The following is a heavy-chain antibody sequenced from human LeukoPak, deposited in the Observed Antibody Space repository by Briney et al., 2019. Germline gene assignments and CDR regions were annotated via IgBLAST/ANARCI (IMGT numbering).Heavy chain of an antibody. V-gene: IGHV1-69*13. J-gene: IGHJ4*02. CDR1: GGTFSSYA. CDR2: IIPIFGTA. Sequence: SVKVSCKASGGTFSSYAISWVRQAPGQGLEWMGGIIPIFGTANYAQKFQGRVTITADESTSTAYMELSSLRSEDTAVYYCARSREFDGGNFDYWGQGTLVTVSS. D-gene: IGHD4-23*01. CDR3: ARSREFDGGNFDY.